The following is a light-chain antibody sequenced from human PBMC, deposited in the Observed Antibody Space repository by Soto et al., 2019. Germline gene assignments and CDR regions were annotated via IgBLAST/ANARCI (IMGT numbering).Light chain of an antibody. Sequence: DIVMTQTPLSLPVTPGEPASISCRSSQSLLHTNGFDYLEWYLQKPGQSPQLLIYLTSIRASGVPDRFSGSGSGTDFTLKISRVEAEDVGVYYCMQALQTPLTFGQGTRLEIK. V-gene: IGKV2-28*01. CDR2: LTS. J-gene: IGKJ5*01. CDR1: QSLLHTNGFDY. CDR3: MQALQTPLT.